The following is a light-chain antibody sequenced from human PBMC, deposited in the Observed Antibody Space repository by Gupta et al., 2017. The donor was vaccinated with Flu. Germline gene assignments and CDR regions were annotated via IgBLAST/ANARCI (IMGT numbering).Light chain of an antibody. J-gene: IGKJ4*01. Sequence: VTFTCRASQGINTYLAWYQQKPGKAPKLLIYTASTLQTWVPSRFSGSGSGTEFTLTISSLQSEDFATYYCQQCYIYPLTFGGGTKVEIK. CDR3: QQCYIYPLT. V-gene: IGKV1-8*01. CDR2: TAS. CDR1: QGINTY.